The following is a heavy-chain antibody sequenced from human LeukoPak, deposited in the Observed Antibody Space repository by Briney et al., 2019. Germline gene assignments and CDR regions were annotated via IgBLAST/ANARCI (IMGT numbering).Heavy chain of an antibody. CDR2: INHSGST. V-gene: IGHV4-34*01. CDR3: ARRYGDYDAFDI. J-gene: IGHJ3*02. D-gene: IGHD4-17*01. CDR1: GVSFSGYY. Sequence: SETLSLTCAVYGVSFSGYYWSWVRQPPGKGLEWIGEINHSGSTNYNPSFKGQVTISVDTSKNQFSLKLSSVTAADTAVYYCARRYGDYDAFDIWGQGTMVTVSS.